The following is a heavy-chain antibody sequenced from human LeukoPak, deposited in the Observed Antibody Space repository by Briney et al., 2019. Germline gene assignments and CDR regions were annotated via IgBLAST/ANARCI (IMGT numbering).Heavy chain of an antibody. CDR1: GFTFSSYA. V-gene: IGHV3-30-3*01. J-gene: IGHJ5*02. CDR2: ISYDGSNK. Sequence: GGSLRLSCAASGFTFSSYAMHWVRQAPGKGLEWVAVISYDGSNKYYADSVKGRFTISRDNSKNTLYLQMNSLRAEDTAVYYCAKGDYGDYPHNWFDPWGRGTLVTVSS. CDR3: AKGDYGDYPHNWFDP. D-gene: IGHD4-17*01.